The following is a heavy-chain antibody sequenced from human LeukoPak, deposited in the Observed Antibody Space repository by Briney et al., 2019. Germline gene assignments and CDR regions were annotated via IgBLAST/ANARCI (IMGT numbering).Heavy chain of an antibody. V-gene: IGHV1-2*06. CDR3: ARDLSSTPNWELDY. J-gene: IGHJ4*02. CDR1: GSTFIHYF. CDR2: INSDSGGT. D-gene: IGHD1-26*01. Sequence: ASVKVSCNASGSTFIHYFIHWVRQAPGQGLEWMGRINSDSGGTEYAQRFQGRVTMTRDTSITTVYMELHSLTFDDAAVYYCARDLSSTPNWELDYWGQGALVTVSS.